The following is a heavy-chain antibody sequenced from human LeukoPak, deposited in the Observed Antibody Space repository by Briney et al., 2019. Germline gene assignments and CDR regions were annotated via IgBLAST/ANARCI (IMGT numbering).Heavy chain of an antibody. CDR1: GFTFSSHW. D-gene: IGHD4-17*01. CDR2: VDPEDGET. CDR3: ATDRYGDYP. Sequence: GASVRVSCKASGFTFSSHWMHWVQQAPGKGLEWMGLVDPEDGETIYAEKFQGRVTITADTSTDTAYMELSSLRSGDTAVYYCATDRYGDYPWGQGTLVTVSS. V-gene: IGHV1-69-2*01. J-gene: IGHJ5*02.